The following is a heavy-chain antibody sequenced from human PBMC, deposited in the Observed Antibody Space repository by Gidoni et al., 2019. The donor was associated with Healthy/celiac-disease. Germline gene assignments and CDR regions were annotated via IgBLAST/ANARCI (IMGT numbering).Heavy chain of an antibody. CDR1: GFTSSSYA. D-gene: IGHD6-19*01. CDR2: ISYDGSNK. J-gene: IGHJ4*02. Sequence: QVQLVESGGGVVQPGRSLRLSCAASGFTSSSYALHWVRQAPGKGLEWVAVISYDGSNKYYADSVKGRFTISRDNSKNTLYLQMNSLRAEDTAVYYCARAYQKVAVAGTSGNPRYWGQGTLVTVSS. V-gene: IGHV3-30-3*01. CDR3: ARAYQKVAVAGTSGNPRY.